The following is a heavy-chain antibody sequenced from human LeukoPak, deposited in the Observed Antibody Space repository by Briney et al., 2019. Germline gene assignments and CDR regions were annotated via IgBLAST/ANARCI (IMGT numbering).Heavy chain of an antibody. CDR2: ISSSSSTI. CDR3: ARTPPYYYDSSGYYDDDY. Sequence: GGSLRLSCAASGFTFSSYNMNWVRQAPGKGLEWVSYISSSSSTIYYADSVKGRFTISRDNAKNSLYLQMNSLRAEDTAVYYCARTPPYYYDSSGYYDDDYWGQGTLVTVSS. CDR1: GFTFSSYN. V-gene: IGHV3-48*01. J-gene: IGHJ4*02. D-gene: IGHD3-22*01.